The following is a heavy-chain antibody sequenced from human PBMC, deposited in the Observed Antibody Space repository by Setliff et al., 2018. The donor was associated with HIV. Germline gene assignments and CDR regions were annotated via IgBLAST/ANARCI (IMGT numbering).Heavy chain of an antibody. J-gene: IGHJ6*03. D-gene: IGHD3-9*01. V-gene: IGHV3-20*04. CDR3: ARGDQTGYYTTYYYYMDL. Sequence: PGGSLRLSCAASGFTFDNYGMTWVRQAPGKGLEWVSGINWNGGSTGYADSVKGRFTISRDNAKNSLHLQMNSLRAEDTALYYCARGDQTGYYTTYYYYMDLWGKGTTVTVSS. CDR1: GFTFDNYG. CDR2: INWNGGST.